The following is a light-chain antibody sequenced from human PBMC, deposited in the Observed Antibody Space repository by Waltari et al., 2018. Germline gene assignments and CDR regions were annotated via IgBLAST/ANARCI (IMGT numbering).Light chain of an antibody. Sequence: DIVMTQSPLSLPVTPGEPASTSCRSSQGLLHSNGYNYLAWYVQKAGQSPQLLIHLGSNRASGVPDRFSGSGSGTDFTLKISRVEAEDVGVYYCMQALQTPWTFGQGTKVEMK. CDR3: MQALQTPWT. CDR1: QGLLHSNGYNY. CDR2: LGS. J-gene: IGKJ1*01. V-gene: IGKV2-28*01.